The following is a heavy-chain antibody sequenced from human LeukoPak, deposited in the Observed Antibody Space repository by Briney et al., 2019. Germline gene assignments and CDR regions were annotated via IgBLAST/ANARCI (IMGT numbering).Heavy chain of an antibody. V-gene: IGHV3-23*01. CDR1: GFTLSSYA. J-gene: IGHJ5*02. CDR2: ISGSGGST. CDR3: AKDRLYYDSLNWFDP. Sequence: PGGSLRLSCAASGFTLSSYAMSWVRQAPGKGLEWVSAISGSGGSTYYADSVKGRFTISRDNSKNTLYLQMNSLRAEDTAVYYCAKDRLYYDSLNWFDPWGQGTLVTVSS. D-gene: IGHD3-3*01.